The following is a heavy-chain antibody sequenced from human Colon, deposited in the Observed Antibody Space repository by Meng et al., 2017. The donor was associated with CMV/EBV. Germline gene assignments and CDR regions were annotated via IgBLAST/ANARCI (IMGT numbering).Heavy chain of an antibody. D-gene: IGHD6-19*01. CDR3: ARAGGSYRSATYPPPGNWFGP. CDR2: IYYSGNT. Sequence: GPLRLSCAVSGDSINAVSNSIYYWGWLRQPPGKGLEWIGSIYYSGNTYYNPSLKSRVTISVDTSNNHFSLRLTSVTAADTAVYYCARAGGSYRSATYPPPGNWFGPWGQGALVTVSS. CDR1: GDSINAVSNSIYY. J-gene: IGHJ5*02. V-gene: IGHV4-39*07.